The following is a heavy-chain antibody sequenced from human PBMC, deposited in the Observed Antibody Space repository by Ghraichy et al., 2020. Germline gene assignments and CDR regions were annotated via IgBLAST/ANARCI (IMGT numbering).Heavy chain of an antibody. D-gene: IGHD6-6*01. CDR2: TYYRSKWYN. CDR1: GDSVSSNSAT. V-gene: IGHV6-1*01. Sequence: SQTLSLTCAISGDSVSSNSATWNWIRQSPSRGLEWLGRTYYRSKWYNDYAVSVTSQITINPETSENQFFLQLNSVTPEDTAVYYCARQSSSSTHYSGMDVWGQGTTVTVSS. CDR3: ARQSSSSTHYSGMDV. J-gene: IGHJ6*02.